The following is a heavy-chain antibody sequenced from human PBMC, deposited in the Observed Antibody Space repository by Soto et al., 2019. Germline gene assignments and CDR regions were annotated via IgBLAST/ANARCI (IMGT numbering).Heavy chain of an antibody. Sequence: QVQLVQSGAEVKKPGSSVKVSCKASGGTFSSYTISWVRQAPGQGLEWMGRIIPILGIANYAQKFQGRVTIPAXTSXSXGYMELSSLRSEDTAVYYCARDPSRTYCGGDCYSDYWGQGTLVTVSS. CDR3: ARDPSRTYCGGDCYSDY. CDR1: GGTFSSYT. CDR2: IIPILGIA. D-gene: IGHD2-21*02. J-gene: IGHJ4*02. V-gene: IGHV1-69*08.